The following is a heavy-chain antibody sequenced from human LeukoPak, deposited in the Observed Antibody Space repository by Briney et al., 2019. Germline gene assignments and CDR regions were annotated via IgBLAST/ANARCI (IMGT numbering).Heavy chain of an antibody. CDR1: GFTFSSYS. CDR3: ARTVKWLSPHFDY. V-gene: IGHV3-30*03. CDR2: ISYDGSNT. Sequence: GGSLRLSCAASGFTFSSYSMNWVRQAPGKGLEWVAVISYDGSNTYYADSVKGRFTISRDNSKNTLYLQMNSLRTEDTAVYYCARTVKWLSPHFDYWGQGTLVTVSS. D-gene: IGHD3-22*01. J-gene: IGHJ4*02.